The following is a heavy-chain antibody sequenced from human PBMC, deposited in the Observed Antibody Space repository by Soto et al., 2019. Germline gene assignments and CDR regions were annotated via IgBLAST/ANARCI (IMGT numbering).Heavy chain of an antibody. CDR2: ISGSGGST. V-gene: IGHV3-23*01. CDR3: AKLRSGSDWYFDL. Sequence: EVQLLESGGGLVQPGGSLRLSCAASGFTFSSYAMSWVRQAPGKGLEWVSAISGSGGSTYYADSVKGRFTISRDNSKNTLYLQMYSLRAEDTAVYYCAKLRSGSDWYFDLCCRGTLVTVSS. D-gene: IGHD3-10*01. CDR1: GFTFSSYA. J-gene: IGHJ2*01.